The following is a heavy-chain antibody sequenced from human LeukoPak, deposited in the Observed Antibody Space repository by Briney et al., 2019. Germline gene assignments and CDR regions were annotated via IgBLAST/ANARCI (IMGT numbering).Heavy chain of an antibody. V-gene: IGHV3-74*01. D-gene: IGHD2-15*01. CDR3: ARPDGGGYSSGFY. J-gene: IGHJ1*01. Sequence: GGSLRLSCAASGFTLSSYWMHWVRQVPGKGLVWVSRINSDGSSTSYADSVKGRFTISRDNAKNTLYLQMNSLRAEDTAVYYCARPDGGGYSSGFYWGQGTLVTVSS. CDR2: INSDGSST. CDR1: GFTLSSYW.